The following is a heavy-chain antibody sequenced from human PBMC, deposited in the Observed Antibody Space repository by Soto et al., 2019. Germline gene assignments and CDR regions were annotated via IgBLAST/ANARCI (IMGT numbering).Heavy chain of an antibody. CDR3: ARDIVRGYSGYDEGIGS. V-gene: IGHV1-18*01. J-gene: IGHJ5*02. Sequence: QVQLVQSGAEVKKPGASVKVSCKASGYTFTSYGISWVRQAPGQGLEWMGWISAYNGNTNYAQKLQGRVTMTTDTSTRTDYMELRSLRSDDTAVYYCARDIVRGYSGYDEGIGSWGQGTLVTVSS. D-gene: IGHD5-12*01. CDR2: ISAYNGNT. CDR1: GYTFTSYG.